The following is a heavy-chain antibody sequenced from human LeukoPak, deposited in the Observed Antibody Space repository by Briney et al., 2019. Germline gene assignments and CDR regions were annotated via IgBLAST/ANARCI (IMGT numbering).Heavy chain of an antibody. V-gene: IGHV1-46*01. J-gene: IGHJ4*02. CDR1: GYTFTSYY. CDR2: INPSGGST. Sequence: ASVKVSCKASGYTFTSYYMHWVRQAPGQGLEWTGIINPSGGSTSYAQKFQGRVTMTRDTSTSTVYMELSSLRSEDTAVYYCARVPNYYDSSEPNFDYWGQGTLVTVSS. CDR3: ARVPNYYDSSEPNFDY. D-gene: IGHD3-22*01.